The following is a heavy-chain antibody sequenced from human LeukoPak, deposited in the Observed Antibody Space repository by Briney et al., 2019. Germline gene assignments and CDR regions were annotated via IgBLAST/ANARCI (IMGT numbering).Heavy chain of an antibody. CDR1: GYTFTSYG. D-gene: IGHD3-10*01. CDR2: ISVYKGNT. J-gene: IGHJ4*02. CDR3: ARPPYYGSGSYYFDY. Sequence: ASVKVSCKASGYTFTSYGISWVRQAPGQGLEWMGWISVYKGNTNYAQKLQGRVTMTTDTSTSTAYMELRSLRSDDTAVYYCARPPYYGSGSYYFDYWGQGTLVTISS. V-gene: IGHV1-18*01.